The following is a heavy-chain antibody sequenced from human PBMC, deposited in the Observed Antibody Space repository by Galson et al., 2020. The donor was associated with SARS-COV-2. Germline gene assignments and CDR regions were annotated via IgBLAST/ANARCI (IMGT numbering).Heavy chain of an antibody. Sequence: SETLSLTCTVSGGSISSSGYYWGWIRQPPGKGLEWIGSIYYSGSTYYNPSLKSRVTIFVDTSKKQFSLKLSSVTAADTAVYYCARHVPYCSAGSCFSSWFDPWGQGTQVTVSS. CDR3: ARHVPYCSAGSCFSSWFDP. CDR2: IYYSGST. J-gene: IGHJ5*02. V-gene: IGHV4-39*01. CDR1: GGSISSSGYY. D-gene: IGHD2-15*01.